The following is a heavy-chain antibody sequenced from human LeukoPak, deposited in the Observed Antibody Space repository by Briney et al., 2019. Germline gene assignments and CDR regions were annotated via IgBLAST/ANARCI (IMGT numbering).Heavy chain of an antibody. Sequence: GGSLRLSCAASGFTFSSYWMSWVRQAPGKGLEWVANIKQDGSEKYYVDSVKGRFTISRDNAKNSLYLQMNSLRAEDTAVYYCARGRPEFGMIVVADFDYWGQGTLVTVSS. CDR1: GFTFSSYW. J-gene: IGHJ4*02. CDR2: IKQDGSEK. CDR3: ARGRPEFGMIVVADFDY. V-gene: IGHV3-7*01. D-gene: IGHD3-22*01.